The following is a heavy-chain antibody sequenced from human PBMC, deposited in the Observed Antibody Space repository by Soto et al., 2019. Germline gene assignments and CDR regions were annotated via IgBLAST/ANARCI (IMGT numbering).Heavy chain of an antibody. CDR2: IYYSGST. CDR1: GGSISSYY. J-gene: IGHJ4*02. CDR3: ARGIGYDILTGYYPTHFDY. V-gene: IGHV4-59*12. D-gene: IGHD3-9*01. Sequence: SETLSLTCTVSGGSISSYYWSWIRQPPGKGLEWIGYIYYSGSTNYNPSLKSRVTISVDTSKNQFSLKLSSVTAADTAVYYCARGIGYDILTGYYPTHFDYWGQGTLVTVSS.